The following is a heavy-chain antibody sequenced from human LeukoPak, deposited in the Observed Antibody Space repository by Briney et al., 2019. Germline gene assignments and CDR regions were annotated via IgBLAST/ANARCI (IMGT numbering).Heavy chain of an antibody. V-gene: IGHV1-18*01. J-gene: IGHJ3*02. D-gene: IGHD3-22*01. CDR1: GYTFTSYG. Sequence: GASVKVSRKASGYTFTSYGISWVRQAPGQGLEWMGWISAYNGNTNYAQKLQGRVTMTTDTSTSTAYMELRSLRSDDTAVYYCARDRPAYYYDSSGYYSGDAFDIWGQGTMVTVSS. CDR3: ARDRPAYYYDSSGYYSGDAFDI. CDR2: ISAYNGNT.